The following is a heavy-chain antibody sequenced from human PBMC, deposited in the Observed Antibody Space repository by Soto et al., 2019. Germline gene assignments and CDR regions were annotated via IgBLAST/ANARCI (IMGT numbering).Heavy chain of an antibody. D-gene: IGHD2-15*01. CDR1: GFSLTTTEVA. V-gene: IGHV2-5*02. CDR3: AHKGGRGAGMDV. Sequence: GSCPTLVNPTQSLTLTCSFSGFSLTTTEVAVGWIRQPPGKALEWLALIYWDDDKRYSPFLQSRVTITKDTSKNQVVLTMTNMDPVDTATYYCAHKGGRGAGMDVWCQGTTVTVSS. CDR2: IYWDDDK. J-gene: IGHJ6*02.